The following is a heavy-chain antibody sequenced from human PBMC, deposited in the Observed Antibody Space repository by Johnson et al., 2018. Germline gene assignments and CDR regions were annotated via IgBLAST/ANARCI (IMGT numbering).Heavy chain of an antibody. CDR3: ARGCGNTAMAPDGIGY. CDR2: FKGDGRRT. D-gene: IGHD5-18*01. CDR1: GFTFRNYW. Sequence: EVQLVETGGGLVRPGGSLRLSCVASGFTFRNYWMHWVRQTSGKGLVWVSRFKGDGRRTDYADSVKGRFTISRDNAKNTLYMEMNTLRVEGTAGYYCARGCGNTAMAPDGIGYWGQGTLVTVSS. J-gene: IGHJ4*02. V-gene: IGHV3-74*01.